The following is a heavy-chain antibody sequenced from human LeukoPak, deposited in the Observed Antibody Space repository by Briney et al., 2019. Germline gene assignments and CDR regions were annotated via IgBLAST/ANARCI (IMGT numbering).Heavy chain of an antibody. D-gene: IGHD4-11*01. J-gene: IGHJ4*02. CDR1: GFTFSSYA. CDR2: MGAGGTFT. V-gene: IGHV3-23*01. CDR3: AKDLDYTTYGYDFDY. Sequence: QPGASLRLSCTASGFTFSSYAMNWVRQAPGKGLEWVSGMGAGGTFTYYADSVKGRFTTSRDNSRNTLYLQMNSLRADDTAVYYCAKDLDYTTYGYDFDYWGQGTLVTVS.